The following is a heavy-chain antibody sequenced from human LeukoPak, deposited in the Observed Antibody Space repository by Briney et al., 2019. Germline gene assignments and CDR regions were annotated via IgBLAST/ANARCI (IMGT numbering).Heavy chain of an antibody. J-gene: IGHJ4*02. CDR3: AKRGAPGGGYFDY. D-gene: IGHD1-26*01. CDR1: GFSFSSYA. Sequence: GGSLRLSCAASGFSFSSYAMSWVRQAPARGLEWVSSIRGGGGDTFYADSVKGRFTLSRDDSRNTVYLQLNSLGVEDTAVYYAAKRGAPGGGYFDYWGQGTLVTVSS. CDR2: IRGGGGDT. V-gene: IGHV3-23*01.